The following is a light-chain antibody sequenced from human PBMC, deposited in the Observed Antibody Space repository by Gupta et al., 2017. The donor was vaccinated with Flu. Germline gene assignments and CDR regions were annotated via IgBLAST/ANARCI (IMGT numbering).Light chain of an antibody. Sequence: EIVLTQSPGTLSLSPGERATLSCRASQSVSSNYLAWYQQKPGQAPRLLIYGASTRATGIPDRFSGSGSGTDFTLTISRLEPEDFAVYYCQQDGSSTGTFGQGTKVEIK. CDR1: QSVSSNY. V-gene: IGKV3-20*01. J-gene: IGKJ1*01. CDR3: QQDGSSTGT. CDR2: GAS.